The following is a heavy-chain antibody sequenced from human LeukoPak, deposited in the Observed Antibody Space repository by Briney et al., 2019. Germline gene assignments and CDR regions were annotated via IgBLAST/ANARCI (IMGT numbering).Heavy chain of an antibody. D-gene: IGHD2-8*01. CDR2: ISGNGGST. CDR3: ASGGRDIVLMVYATKRGAFDI. J-gene: IGHJ3*02. V-gene: IGHV3-23*01. Sequence: PGGSLRLSCTASGFTFSTHPMSWVRQAPGRGLEWVSAISGNGGSTYYADSVKGRFTISRDNPKNTLYLQMNSLRAEDTALYYCASGGRDIVLMVYATKRGAFDIWGQGTMVTVSS. CDR1: GFTFSTHP.